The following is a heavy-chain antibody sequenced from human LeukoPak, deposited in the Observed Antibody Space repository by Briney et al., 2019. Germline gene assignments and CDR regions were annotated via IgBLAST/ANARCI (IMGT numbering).Heavy chain of an antibody. D-gene: IGHD2-15*01. CDR3: AREVVSTPYYFDS. Sequence: GGSLRLSCAASGFTVSSSYMYWVRQAPGKGLEWVSFFYRGDSTYYAESVRGRFTISRDNSKNTLYLLMNSLIPEDTAVYYCAREVVSTPYYFDSWGQGTLVTVSS. CDR2: FYRGDST. CDR1: GFTVSSSY. J-gene: IGHJ4*02. V-gene: IGHV3-53*01.